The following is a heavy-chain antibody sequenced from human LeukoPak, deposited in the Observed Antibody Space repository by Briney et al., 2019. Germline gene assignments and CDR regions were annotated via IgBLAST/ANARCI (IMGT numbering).Heavy chain of an antibody. V-gene: IGHV1-18*01. J-gene: IGHJ6*02. Sequence: AAVKDSCKASGYTFTSYGISWVRQAPGQGLEWMGWIGAYNGNANYAQKLQGGGTTSTDTTTSTAYMVLRTLRDDDTAVYYSVTSYGEGAQMDYDDKDYYYYGMDVWGQGTTVTVSS. CDR1: GYTFTSYG. CDR3: VTSYGEGAQMDYDDKDYYYYGMDV. CDR2: IGAYNGNA. D-gene: IGHD4/OR15-4a*01.